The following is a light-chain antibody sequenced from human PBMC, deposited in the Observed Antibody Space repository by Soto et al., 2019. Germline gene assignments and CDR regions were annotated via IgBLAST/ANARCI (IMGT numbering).Light chain of an antibody. Sequence: EIVLTQSPGTLSLSPGERATLSCSASQSIGLAIAWYQHKPGQAPRLLIFDASQRATGIPARFRGSGSGTDFTLSISSLEPEDFAVYYCQQRADRPPWTFGQGTKVDIK. J-gene: IGKJ1*01. V-gene: IGKV3-11*01. CDR1: QSIGLA. CDR3: QQRADRPPWT. CDR2: DAS.